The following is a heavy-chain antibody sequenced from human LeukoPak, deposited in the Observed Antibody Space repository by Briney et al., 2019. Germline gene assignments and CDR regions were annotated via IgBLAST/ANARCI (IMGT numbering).Heavy chain of an antibody. J-gene: IGHJ4*02. CDR2: ISSSDSRI. D-gene: IGHD3-10*01. V-gene: IGHV3-11*01. Sequence: GGSLRLSCAASGFPFSDYDMSWIRQAPGRGLEWVSYISSSDSRIYYADSVKDRFTISRDNTKNSLYLQMHSLRVEDTAVYYCARENYYGSGSSPGEFDYWGQGTLVTVSS. CDR1: GFPFSDYD. CDR3: ARENYYGSGSSPGEFDY.